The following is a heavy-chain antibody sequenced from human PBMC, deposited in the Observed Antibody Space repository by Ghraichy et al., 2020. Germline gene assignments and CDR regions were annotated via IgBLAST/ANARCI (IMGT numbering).Heavy chain of an antibody. J-gene: IGHJ3*02. CDR3: AKSRMIADAFDI. CDR1: GFTFRNFA. V-gene: IGHV3-23*01. Sequence: GGSLRLSCAASGFTFRNFAMSWVRQAPGTGLEWVSAFTCSRGTTYYADSVKSRFTISRDDSRSSLYLQMSSLRAGDTAVYYCAKSRMIADAFDIWCQGALVTVSS. CDR2: FTCSRGTT. D-gene: IGHD3-22*01.